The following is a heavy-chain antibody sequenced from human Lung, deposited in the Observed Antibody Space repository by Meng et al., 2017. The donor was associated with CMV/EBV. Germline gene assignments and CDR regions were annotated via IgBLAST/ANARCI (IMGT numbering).Heavy chain of an antibody. CDR1: GDSITNHNW. V-gene: IGHV4-4*02. D-gene: IGHD3-10*01. CDR3: LRRSGGSV. CDR2: IPHRGSS. J-gene: IGHJ1*01. Sequence: QLQWLAPGPALVKPSDTLSLTCAVSGDSITNHNWWAWVRQPPGKGLEWIGEIPHRGSSAYNPSLKSRVSMSIDKSKNQFSLKLTSVTAADTAVYHCLRRSGGSVWGQGTLVTVSS.